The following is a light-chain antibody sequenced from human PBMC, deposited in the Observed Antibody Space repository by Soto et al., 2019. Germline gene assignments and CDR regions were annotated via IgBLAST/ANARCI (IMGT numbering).Light chain of an antibody. CDR3: LQYNRWVS. CDR1: QSISSW. CDR2: KAS. J-gene: IGKJ3*01. Sequence: DIQMTQSPSTLSASVEDRVTITCLASQSISSWLAWYHQKPGKAPKLLIYKASSLESVVPTRFIRRGLGTEFTLSVISLQSENFATYFCLQYNRWVSFGPGTKVDI. V-gene: IGKV1-5*03.